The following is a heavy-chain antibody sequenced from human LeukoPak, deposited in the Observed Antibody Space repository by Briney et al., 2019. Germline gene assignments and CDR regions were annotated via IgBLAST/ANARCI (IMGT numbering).Heavy chain of an antibody. CDR2: FDPEDGET. CDR1: GYTLTELS. D-gene: IGHD3-22*01. CDR3: ARDRYYYDSSGYQPFDY. J-gene: IGHJ4*02. V-gene: IGHV1-24*01. Sequence: EASVKVSCKVSGYTLTELSMHWVRQAPGKGLEWMGGFDPEDGETIYAQKFQGRVTMTRDTSTSTVYMELSSLRSEDTAVYYCARDRYYYDSSGYQPFDYWGQGTLVTVSS.